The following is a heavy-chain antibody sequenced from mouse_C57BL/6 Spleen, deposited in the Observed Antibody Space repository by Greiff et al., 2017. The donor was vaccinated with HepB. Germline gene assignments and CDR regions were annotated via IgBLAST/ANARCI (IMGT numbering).Heavy chain of an antibody. D-gene: IGHD2-1*01. V-gene: IGHV5-16*01. Sequence: DVMLVESEGGLVQPGSSMKLSCTASGFTFSDYYMAWVRQVPEKGLEWVANINYDGSSTYYLDSLKSRFIISRDNAKNILYLQMSSLKSEDTATYYCARGGNRGFAYWGQGTLVTVSA. CDR2: INYDGSST. CDR3: ARGGNRGFAY. CDR1: GFTFSDYY. J-gene: IGHJ3*01.